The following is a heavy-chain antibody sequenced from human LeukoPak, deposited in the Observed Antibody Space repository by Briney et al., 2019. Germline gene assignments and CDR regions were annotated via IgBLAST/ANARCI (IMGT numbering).Heavy chain of an antibody. CDR1: GGSINSYY. CDR3: ACLTTADAFDI. Sequence: SETLSLTCTVSGGSINSYYWSWIRQPPGKRLEWIGYIYDSGSTNYNPSLKSRVTISVDTSKNQFSLKLSSVTAADTAVYYCACLTTADAFDIWGQGTMVTVSS. D-gene: IGHD3-22*01. J-gene: IGHJ3*02. CDR2: IYDSGST. V-gene: IGHV4-59*01.